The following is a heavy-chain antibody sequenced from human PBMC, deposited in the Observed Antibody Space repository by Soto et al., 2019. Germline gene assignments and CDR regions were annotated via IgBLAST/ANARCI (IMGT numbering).Heavy chain of an antibody. D-gene: IGHD6-13*01. J-gene: IGHJ1*01. CDR3: ARRGDSSKSNAEYFQH. V-gene: IGHV5-51*01. Sequence: VQLVQSGAEVKKPGESLKISCKGSGYSFTNYWIGWVRQMPGKGLEWMGIIYPGDSDTRYSPSFQGQVTISADKSISTAYLQWSSLKASDTAMYYCARRGDSSKSNAEYFQHWGQGTLVTLSS. CDR2: IYPGDSDT. CDR1: GYSFTNYW.